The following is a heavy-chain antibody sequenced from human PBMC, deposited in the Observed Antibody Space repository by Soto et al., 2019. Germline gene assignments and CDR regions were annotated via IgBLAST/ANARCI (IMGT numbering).Heavy chain of an antibody. D-gene: IGHD3-16*02. CDR3: AIDGNFASLAAIDH. V-gene: IGHV1-3*01. CDR2: INVATGNT. Sequence: HVHLVQSGAEVKKPGASVKVSCKASGYTFTRNHMHWVRQAPGQGLEWMGFINVATGNTRSSRKFQGRLILTRDTSANTTRLDLSGLTTEDSAVYYCAIDGNFASLAAIDHWGQGTPLTVSS. J-gene: IGHJ4*02. CDR1: GYTFTRNH.